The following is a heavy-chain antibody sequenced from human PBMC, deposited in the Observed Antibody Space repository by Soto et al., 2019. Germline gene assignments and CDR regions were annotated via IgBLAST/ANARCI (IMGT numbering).Heavy chain of an antibody. V-gene: IGHV2-26*03. D-gene: IGHD3-22*01. CDR1: GFSLSDVRLG. Sequence: ESGPTLVNPAETLTLTCSISGFSLSDVRLGVGWIRQPPGKALEWLAHIFANDETTYSTSLKTRLSISRDTSKSQVVLTMTNVDPEDTGTYYCARMRAYGPYFDIFDNWGQGALVTVSS. CDR3: ARMRAYGPYFDIFDN. CDR2: IFANDET. J-gene: IGHJ4*02.